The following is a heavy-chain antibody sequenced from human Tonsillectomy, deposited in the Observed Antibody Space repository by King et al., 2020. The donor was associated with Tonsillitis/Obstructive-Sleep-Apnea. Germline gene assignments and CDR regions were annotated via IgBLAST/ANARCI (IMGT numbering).Heavy chain of an antibody. D-gene: IGHD6-13*01. CDR2: INHSGST. J-gene: IGHJ6*03. CDR3: ARRTDSSWTEGYYYYYMDV. Sequence: VQLQQWGAGLLKPSETLSLTCAVYGESFSNYYWSWIRQPPGKGLEWIGEINHSGSTNYNPSLKSRVTISLDTSKNQFSLQLGSVTAADTAVYYCARRTDSSWTEGYYYYYMDVWGKGTTVTVSS. CDR1: GESFSNYY. V-gene: IGHV4-34*01.